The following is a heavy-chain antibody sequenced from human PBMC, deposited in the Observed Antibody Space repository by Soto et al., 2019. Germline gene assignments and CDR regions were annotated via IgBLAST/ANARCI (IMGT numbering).Heavy chain of an antibody. V-gene: IGHV3-11*01. CDR3: AREARVGGATPYYYGMDV. Sequence: GGSLRLSCAASGFTFSDYYMSWIRQAPGKGLEWVSYISSSGSTIYYADSVKGRFTISRDNAKNSLYLQMNSLRAEDTAVYYCAREARVGGATPYYYGMDVWGQGTTVTVSS. D-gene: IGHD1-26*01. CDR2: ISSSGSTI. J-gene: IGHJ6*02. CDR1: GFTFSDYY.